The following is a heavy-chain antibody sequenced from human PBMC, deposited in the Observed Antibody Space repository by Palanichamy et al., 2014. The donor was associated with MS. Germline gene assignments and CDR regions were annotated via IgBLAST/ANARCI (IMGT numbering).Heavy chain of an antibody. J-gene: IGHJ6*02. Sequence: EVQLVESGGGLVQPGGSLRLSCAASGFTFSSYWMHWVRQAPGKGLVWVSRINSDGSSTSYADSVKGRFTISRDNAKNTLYLQMNSLRAEDTAVYYCARDPMGDFGYYYYGMDVWGQGTTVTVSS. V-gene: IGHV3-74*01. CDR3: ARDPMGDFGYYYYGMDV. CDR2: INSDGSST. D-gene: IGHD3-16*01. CDR1: GFTFSSYW.